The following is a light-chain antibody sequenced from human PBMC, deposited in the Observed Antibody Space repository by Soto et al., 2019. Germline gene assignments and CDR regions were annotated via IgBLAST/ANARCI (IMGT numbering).Light chain of an antibody. J-gene: IGLJ3*02. CDR3: CSYAGDSAWV. V-gene: IGLV2-23*01. CDR1: SSDVGSYKF. Sequence: QSALTQPASVSGSPGQLITISCTGTSSDVGSYKFVSWYQQHPGKAPKLMIYEGSKRPSGVSNRFSGSKSGNTASLTISGLQAEDEADYYCCSYAGDSAWVFGGGTKVTVL. CDR2: EGS.